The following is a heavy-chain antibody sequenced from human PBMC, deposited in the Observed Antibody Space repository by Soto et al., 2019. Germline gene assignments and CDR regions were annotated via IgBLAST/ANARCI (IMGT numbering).Heavy chain of an antibody. D-gene: IGHD6-19*01. CDR3: ARRPGSGWYAYGYAGTNNCFDP. Sequence: QVQLQQWGAGLLKPSETLSLTCAVYGGSFSGYYWSWIRQPPAKGLEWFGETNHSGSTNYNPSLKSRVTISVDSSKDQCALKLSSGSAAETAVYYCARRPGSGWYAYGYAGTNNCFDPWGEGTLVTVS. V-gene: IGHV4-34*01. CDR1: GGSFSGYY. J-gene: IGHJ5*02. CDR2: TNHSGST.